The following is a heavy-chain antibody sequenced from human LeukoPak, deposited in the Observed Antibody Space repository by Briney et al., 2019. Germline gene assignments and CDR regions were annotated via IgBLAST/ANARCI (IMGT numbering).Heavy chain of an antibody. D-gene: IGHD3-22*01. V-gene: IGHV3-23*01. Sequence: GGSLRLSCAASGVAFSKYGMKWVRQAAGAGLEYISGISRSGGITHYADSVKGRFTISRDNAKNTLYLQMNSLRAEDTAVYYCATAGFYFWGWGTQVTVSS. CDR2: ISRSGGIT. J-gene: IGHJ1*01. CDR1: GVAFSKYG. CDR3: ATAGFYF.